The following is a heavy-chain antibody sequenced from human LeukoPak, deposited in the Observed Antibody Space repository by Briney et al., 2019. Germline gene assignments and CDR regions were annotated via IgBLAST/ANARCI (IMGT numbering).Heavy chain of an antibody. V-gene: IGHV3-7*01. CDR1: TLTFSSNW. D-gene: IGHD3-22*01. CDR3: ASYNYTASSGHLY. CDR2: IKPDGSEK. Sequence: PGGSLRLSCAASTLTFSSNWMTWVRQAPGKGLEWVANIKPDGSEKKYVVSVKGRFTISRDNTKNSLYLRMDSLSAEDVYVYYCASYNYTASSGHLYWGQGTLVTVSS. J-gene: IGHJ4*02.